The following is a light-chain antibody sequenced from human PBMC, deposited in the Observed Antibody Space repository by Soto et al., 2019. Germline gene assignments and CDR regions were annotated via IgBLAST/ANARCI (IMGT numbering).Light chain of an antibody. CDR2: DAS. V-gene: IGKV1-5*02. CDR1: QRFSTC. J-gene: IGKJ2*01. CDR3: QQYNSSPST. Sequence: DIQMTQSPSTLSASVGDRVTIICRASQRFSTCLAWYQQKPEKAPRLLIYDASSLMGGVPTRFSGRVARTEFTLTISGLQPADIATKSCQQYNSSPSTIGQATKLEIK.